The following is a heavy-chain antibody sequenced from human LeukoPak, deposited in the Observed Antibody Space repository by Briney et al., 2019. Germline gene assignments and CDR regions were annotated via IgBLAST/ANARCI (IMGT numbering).Heavy chain of an antibody. Sequence: PGRSLRLSCAASGFTFSSYGMHWVRQAPGKGLEWVAVIWYDGSNKYYADSVKGRFTISGDNSKNTLYLQMNSLRAEDTAVYYCARVDVIHDYGGSAFDYWGQGTLVTVSS. CDR1: GFTFSSYG. D-gene: IGHD4-23*01. V-gene: IGHV3-33*08. CDR3: ARVDVIHDYGGSAFDY. J-gene: IGHJ4*02. CDR2: IWYDGSNK.